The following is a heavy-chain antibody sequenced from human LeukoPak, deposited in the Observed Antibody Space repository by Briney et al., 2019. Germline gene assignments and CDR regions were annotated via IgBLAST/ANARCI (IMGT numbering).Heavy chain of an antibody. CDR1: GYTFTSYG. D-gene: IGHD2-2*01. J-gene: IGHJ4*02. CDR2: ISAYNGNT. CDR3: ARDCTSTSCYDY. V-gene: IGHV1-18*01. Sequence: ASVKVSCKASGYTFTSYGISWVRQAPGQGLEWMGWISAYNGNTNYAQKSQGRVTMTRDTPIGTAYMELSRLTSDDTAVYYCARDCTSTSCYDYWGQGTLVTVSS.